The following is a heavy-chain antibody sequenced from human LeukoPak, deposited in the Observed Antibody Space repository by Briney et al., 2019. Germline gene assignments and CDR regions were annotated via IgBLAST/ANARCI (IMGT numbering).Heavy chain of an antibody. V-gene: IGHV1-46*03. CDR3: ARAVTTLWRFDY. J-gene: IGHJ4*02. CDR1: GYTFTSYY. Sequence: ASVKVSCKASGYTFTSYYMHWVRQAPGQGLEWMGIINSSGGSTSYAQKFQGRVTMTRDRSASTVYMELSSLRSADTAVYYCARAVTTLWRFDYWGQGTLVTASS. D-gene: IGHD4-17*01. CDR2: INSSGGST.